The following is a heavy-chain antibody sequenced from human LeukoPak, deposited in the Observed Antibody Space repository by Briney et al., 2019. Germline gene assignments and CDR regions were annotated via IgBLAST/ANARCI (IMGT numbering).Heavy chain of an antibody. V-gene: IGHV3-21*01. Sequence: KSGGSLRLSCAASGFTFSSYSMNWVRQAPGKGLEWVSSISSSSSYIYYADSVKGRFTISRDNAKNSLYLQMNSLRAEDTAVYYCARSWRDGYNYYFDYWGQGTLVTVSS. CDR1: GFTFSSYS. CDR3: ARSWRDGYNYYFDY. J-gene: IGHJ4*02. D-gene: IGHD5-24*01. CDR2: ISSSSSYI.